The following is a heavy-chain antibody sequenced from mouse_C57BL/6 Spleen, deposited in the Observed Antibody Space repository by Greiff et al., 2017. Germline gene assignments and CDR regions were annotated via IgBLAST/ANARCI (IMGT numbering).Heavy chain of an antibody. CDR1: GYAFSSSW. D-gene: IGHD1-1*01. CDR2: IYPGDGDT. J-gene: IGHJ1*03. Sequence: QVQLQQSGPELVKPGASVKISCKASGYAFSSSWMNWVKQRPGKGLEWIGRIYPGDGDTNYNGKFKGNATLTADKSSSTAYMQLSSLTSEDSAVYFCARESFTTVEYFDVWGTGTTVTVSS. CDR3: ARESFTTVEYFDV. V-gene: IGHV1-82*01.